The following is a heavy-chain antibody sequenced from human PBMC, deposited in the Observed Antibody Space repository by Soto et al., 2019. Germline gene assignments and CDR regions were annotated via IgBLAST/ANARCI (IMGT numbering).Heavy chain of an antibody. D-gene: IGHD3-9*01. CDR2: IYYSGST. V-gene: IGHV4-31*03. CDR3: ARDTGDYDILTGYYGMDV. Sequence: SETLSLTCTVSGGSISSGGYYWSWILHHPGKGLEWIGYIYYSGSTYYNPSLKSRVTISVDTSKNQFSLKLSSVTAADTAVYYCARDTGDYDILTGYYGMDVWGQGTTVTVSS. J-gene: IGHJ6*02. CDR1: GGSISSGGYY.